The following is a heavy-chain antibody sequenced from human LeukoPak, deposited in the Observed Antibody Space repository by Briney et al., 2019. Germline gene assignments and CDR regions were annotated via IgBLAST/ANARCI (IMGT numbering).Heavy chain of an antibody. CDR1: GGAITNYY. D-gene: IGHD1-26*01. CDR2: INQSGST. J-gene: IGHJ4*02. V-gene: IGHV4-34*01. Sequence: SETLSLTCGVSGGAITNYYWNWIRQPPGKGLEWIGKINQSGSTNYNPSLKRRVTISIDTSKNQFSLKLSSVTAADTAVYYCAVGATDYWGQGTLVTVSS. CDR3: AVGATDY.